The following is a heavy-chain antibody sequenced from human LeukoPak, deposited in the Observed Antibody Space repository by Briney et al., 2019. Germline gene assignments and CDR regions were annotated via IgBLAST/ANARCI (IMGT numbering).Heavy chain of an antibody. CDR1: GFSFSSYW. CDR3: ASSPIAVALPSY. V-gene: IGHV3-7*01. Sequence: GGSLRLSCAASGFSFSSYWMSWVRQAPGKGLEWVANIEEDGSQQFYVDSVKGRFTISRDNAKKSLHLQMNSLRVEDTGVYYCASSPIAVALPSYWGQGTLVTVSS. J-gene: IGHJ4*02. D-gene: IGHD6-19*01. CDR2: IEEDGSQQ.